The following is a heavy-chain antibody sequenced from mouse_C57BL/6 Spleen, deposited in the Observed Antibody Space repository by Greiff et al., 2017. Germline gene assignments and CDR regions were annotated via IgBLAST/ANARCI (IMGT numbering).Heavy chain of an antibody. V-gene: IGHV14-2*01. CDR2: IDPEDGET. D-gene: IGHD1-1*01. CDR1: GFNIKDYY. J-gene: IGHJ2*01. Sequence: EVHLVESGAELVKPGASVKLSCTASGFNIKDYYMHWVKQRTEQGLEWIGRIDPEDGETKYAPKFQGKATITADTSSNTAYLQLSSLTSEDTAVYYCGYYYGSSYYFDYWGQGTTLTVSS. CDR3: GYYYGSSYYFDY.